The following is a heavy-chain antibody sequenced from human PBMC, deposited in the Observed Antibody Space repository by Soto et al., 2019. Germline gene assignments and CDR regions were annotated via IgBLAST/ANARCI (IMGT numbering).Heavy chain of an antibody. CDR3: ARDLRDCRSTSCYVGIWDY. CDR1: GYTFTSYG. Sequence: ASVKVSCKASGYTFTSYGISWVRQAPGQGLEWMGWISAYNGNTNYAQKLQGRVTMTTDTSTSTAYMELRSLRSDDTAVYCCARDLRDCRSTSCYVGIWDYWGQGTLVIVSS. D-gene: IGHD2-2*01. CDR2: ISAYNGNT. J-gene: IGHJ4*02. V-gene: IGHV1-18*01.